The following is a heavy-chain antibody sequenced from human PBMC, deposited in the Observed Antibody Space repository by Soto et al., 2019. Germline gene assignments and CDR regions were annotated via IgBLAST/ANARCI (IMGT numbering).Heavy chain of an antibody. V-gene: IGHV3-23*01. CDR1: GFTFSSYA. CDR2: ISGSGGST. D-gene: IGHD2-15*01. Sequence: HPGGSLRLSCAASGFTFSSYAMSWVRQAPGKGLEWVSAISGSGGSTYYADSVKGRFTISRDNSKNTLYLQMNSLRAEDTAVYYCAKAKDIVSYYFDYWGQGTLVTVSS. CDR3: AKAKDIVSYYFDY. J-gene: IGHJ4*02.